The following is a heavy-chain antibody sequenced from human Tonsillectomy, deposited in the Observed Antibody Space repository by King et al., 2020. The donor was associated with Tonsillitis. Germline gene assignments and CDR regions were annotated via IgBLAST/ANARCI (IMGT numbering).Heavy chain of an antibody. CDR3: TRGRRD. CDR2: IRSRPSGGTT. V-gene: IGHV3-49*03. Sequence: DVQLVESGGGLVQPGRSLRLSCTASGFIFGDYAINWFRQAPGKGLEWVGFIRSRPSGGTTENAASVKGRFTISRDDSKGIAYLQMNSLKTDDTAVYYCTRGRRDWGQGTLVTVSS. CDR1: GFIFGDYA. J-gene: IGHJ4*02.